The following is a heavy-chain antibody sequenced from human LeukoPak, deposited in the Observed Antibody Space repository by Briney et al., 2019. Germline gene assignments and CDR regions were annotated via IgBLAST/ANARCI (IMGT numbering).Heavy chain of an antibody. J-gene: IGHJ4*02. CDR3: ARDLGDCSSTSCYAYNDY. CDR1: GFTFSSYA. D-gene: IGHD2-2*01. V-gene: IGHV3-30*07. CDR2: ISYDGSNK. Sequence: GRSLRLSCAASGFTFSSYAMHWVRQAPGKGLEWVAVISYDGSNKYYADSVKGRFTISRDNSKNTLYLQMNSLRAEDTAVYYCARDLGDCSSTSCYAYNDYWGQGTLVTVSS.